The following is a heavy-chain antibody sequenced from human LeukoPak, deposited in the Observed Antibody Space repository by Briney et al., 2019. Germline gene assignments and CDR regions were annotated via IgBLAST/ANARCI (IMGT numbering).Heavy chain of an antibody. V-gene: IGHV3-23*01. Sequence: SGGSLRLSCAASGFTFSGSAMSWVRQAPGEGLEWVSLISYSGANSYYTDSVRGRFTISRDNAKNSLYLQMNSLRAEDTAVYYCARVIGYWGSGNYYFDSWGQGTLVTVSS. J-gene: IGHJ4*02. CDR3: ARVIGYWGSGNYYFDS. CDR2: ISYSGANS. CDR1: GFTFSGSA. D-gene: IGHD3-10*01.